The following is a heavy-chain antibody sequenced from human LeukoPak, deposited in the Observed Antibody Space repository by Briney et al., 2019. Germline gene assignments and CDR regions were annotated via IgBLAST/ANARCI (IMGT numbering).Heavy chain of an antibody. CDR1: GFTFSSYW. CDR3: AREGSDISILFDY. V-gene: IGHV3-7*03. D-gene: IGHD3-9*01. CDR2: IKQDGSEK. Sequence: GGSLRLYCAASGFTFSSYWMSWVRQAPGKGLEWVANIKQDGSEKYYVDSVKGRFTISRDNAKNSLYLQMNSLRAEDTAVYYCAREGSDISILFDYWGQGTLVTVSS. J-gene: IGHJ4*02.